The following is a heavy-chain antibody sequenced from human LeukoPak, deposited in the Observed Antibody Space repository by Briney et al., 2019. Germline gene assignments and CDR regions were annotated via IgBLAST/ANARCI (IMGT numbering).Heavy chain of an antibody. J-gene: IGHJ4*02. CDR3: LKHILIAAAGDY. CDR1: GFTFSSYG. CDR2: ISGSGGST. V-gene: IGHV3-23*01. Sequence: PGGSLRLSCAASGFTFSSYGMSWVRQAPGKGLEWVSAISGSGGSTYYADSVKGRFTISRDNSKNTLYLQMNSLRAEDTAVYYCLKHILIAAAGDYWGQGTLVSVPS. D-gene: IGHD6-13*01.